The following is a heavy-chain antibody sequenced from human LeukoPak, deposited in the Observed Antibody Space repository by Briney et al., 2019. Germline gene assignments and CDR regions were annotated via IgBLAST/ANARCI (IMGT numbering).Heavy chain of an antibody. CDR3: ARERATREFDP. V-gene: IGHV4-59*01. CDR2: IYYSGST. CDR1: GGSISSYY. J-gene: IGHJ5*02. Sequence: NTSETLSPTCTVSGGSISSYYWSWIRQPPGKGLEWIGYIYYSGSTNYNPSLKSRVTISVDTSKNQFSLKLSSVTAADTAVYYCARERATREFDPWGQGTLVTVSS. D-gene: IGHD5-12*01.